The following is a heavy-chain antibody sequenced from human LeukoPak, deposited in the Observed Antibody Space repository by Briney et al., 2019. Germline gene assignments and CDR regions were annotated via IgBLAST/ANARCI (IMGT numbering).Heavy chain of an antibody. J-gene: IGHJ4*02. CDR1: GFSFTSYW. Sequence: GESLNISCKASGFSFTSYWTGWVRQMPGKGLEWMGIIYPGDSDTRYSPSFQGQVTISADKSISTAYLQWSSLKASDTATYYCARLRQQLDHFDYWGQGALVTVSS. V-gene: IGHV5-51*01. CDR2: IYPGDSDT. D-gene: IGHD6-13*01. CDR3: ARLRQQLDHFDY.